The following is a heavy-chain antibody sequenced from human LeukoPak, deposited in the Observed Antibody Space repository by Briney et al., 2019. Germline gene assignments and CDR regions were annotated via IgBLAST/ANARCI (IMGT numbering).Heavy chain of an antibody. CDR1: GFTFGTYA. Sequence: GGSLRLSCAASGFTFGTYAMHWVRQAPGKGLEWVAVILSDGSIQNSADSVRGRFIISRDNSKDTLFLQMNRLRTEDTAVYYCARGAILGGYNLIDDWGQGTLVTVSS. CDR3: ARGAILGGYNLIDD. CDR2: ILSDGSIQ. D-gene: IGHD1-26*01. J-gene: IGHJ4*02. V-gene: IGHV3-30*04.